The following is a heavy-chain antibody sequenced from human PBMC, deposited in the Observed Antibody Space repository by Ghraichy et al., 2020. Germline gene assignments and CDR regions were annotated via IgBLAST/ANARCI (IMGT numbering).Heavy chain of an antibody. D-gene: IGHD5-24*01. J-gene: IGHJ4*02. Sequence: SETLSLTCAVYGGSFSGYYWSWIRQPPGKGLEWIGEINHSGSTNYNPSLKSRVTISVDTSKNQFSLKLSSVTAADTAVYYCARVEMATKRPWVDYWDQGTLVTVSS. CDR1: GGSFSGYY. CDR2: INHSGST. V-gene: IGHV4-34*01. CDR3: ARVEMATKRPWVDY.